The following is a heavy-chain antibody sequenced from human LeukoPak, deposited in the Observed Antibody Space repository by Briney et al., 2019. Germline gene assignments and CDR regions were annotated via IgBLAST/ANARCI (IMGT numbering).Heavy chain of an antibody. D-gene: IGHD3-3*01. CDR1: GYTFTRYD. CDR3: ARGITIFGVVTHYYYYGMDV. V-gene: IGHV1-8*01. CDR2: MKPNSGNT. J-gene: IGHJ6*02. Sequence: GASVKVSCKASGYTFTRYDINWVRQATGQGLEWMGWMKPNSGNTGYAQKFQGRVTMTRNTSISTAYMELSSLRSEDTAVYYCARGITIFGVVTHYYYYGMDVWGQGSTVTVSS.